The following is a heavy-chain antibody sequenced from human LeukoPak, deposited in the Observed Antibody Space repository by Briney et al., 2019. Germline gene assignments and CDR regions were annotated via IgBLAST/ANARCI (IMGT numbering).Heavy chain of an antibody. CDR1: GYTFTSYA. CDR2: INAGNGNT. J-gene: IGHJ4*02. Sequence: ASVKVSCKASGYTFTSYAMHWVRQAPGQRLEWMGWINAGNGNTKYSQKFQGRVTITRDTSASTAYMELNSLRSEDTAVYYCARDRGINGWYGRVYYFDYWGQGTLVTVSS. D-gene: IGHD6-19*01. CDR3: ARDRGINGWYGRVYYFDY. V-gene: IGHV1-3*01.